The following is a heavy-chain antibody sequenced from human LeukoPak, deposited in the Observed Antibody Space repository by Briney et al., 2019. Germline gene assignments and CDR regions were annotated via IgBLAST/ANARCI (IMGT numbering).Heavy chain of an antibody. CDR2: IIPIFGTA. D-gene: IGHD7-27*01. Sequence: SVKVSCKASGGTFSSYAISWVRQAPGQGLEWMGGIIPIFGTANYAQKFQGRVTITADESTSTAYMELSSLRSEDTAVYYCARVENWGTTNYYYGMDVWGQGTTVTVSS. J-gene: IGHJ6*02. CDR1: GGTFSSYA. V-gene: IGHV1-69*13. CDR3: ARVENWGTTNYYYGMDV.